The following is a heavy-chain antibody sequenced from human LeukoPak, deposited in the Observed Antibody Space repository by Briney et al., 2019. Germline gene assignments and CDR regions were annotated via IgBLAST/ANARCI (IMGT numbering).Heavy chain of an antibody. D-gene: IGHD4-17*01. V-gene: IGHV3-7*03. J-gene: IGHJ4*02. Sequence: PGGSLRLSCAASGFTFSSYWMSWVRQAPGKGLEWVANIKQDGSEKYYVDSVKGRFTISRDNAKNSLYLQMNSLRAEDTAVYYCAGDPYGEVVDYWGQGTLVTVSS. CDR1: GFTFSSYW. CDR3: AGDPYGEVVDY. CDR2: IKQDGSEK.